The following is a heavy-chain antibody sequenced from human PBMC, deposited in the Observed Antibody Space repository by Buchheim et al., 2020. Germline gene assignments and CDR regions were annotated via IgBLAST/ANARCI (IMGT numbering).Heavy chain of an antibody. CDR3: ARDWSGSYSNWFDP. J-gene: IGHJ5*02. D-gene: IGHD1-26*01. CDR2: ISSIGSTI. V-gene: IGHV3-48*03. CDR1: GFTFSSYE. Sequence: EVQLVESGGGLVQPGGSLRLSCAASGFTFSSYEMNWVRQAPGKGLEWVSYISSIGSTIYYADSVKGRFTISRDNAKNSLYLQMNSLRAEDTAVYYCARDWSGSYSNWFDPWGQGTL.